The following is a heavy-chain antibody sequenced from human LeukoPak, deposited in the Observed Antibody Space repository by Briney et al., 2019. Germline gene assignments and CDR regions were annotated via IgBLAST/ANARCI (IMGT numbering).Heavy chain of an antibody. CDR2: IYHSGST. V-gene: IGHV4-38-2*02. CDR1: GYSISSGYY. D-gene: IGHD3-3*01. J-gene: IGHJ5*02. CDR3: ARERGITIFGVVNDYNWFDP. Sequence: SETLSLTCTVSGYSISSGYYWGWIRQPPGKGLEWIGSIYHSGSTYYNPSLKSRVTISVDTSKNQFSLKLSSVTAADTAVYYCARERGITIFGVVNDYNWFDPWGQGTQVTVSS.